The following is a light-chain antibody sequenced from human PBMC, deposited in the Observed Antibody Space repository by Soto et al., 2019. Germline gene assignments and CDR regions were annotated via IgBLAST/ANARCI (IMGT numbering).Light chain of an antibody. CDR3: QQYSNWPPIT. J-gene: IGKJ5*01. CDR1: QRVNIN. CDR2: GAS. Sequence: EIVMAQAAANLSVSPAERSTLSCIVTQRVNINLAWYQQKPGQAPRIVIYGASTRATGIPARFSGSGSATEFTLPISSLQSEDFAVYYCQQYSNWPPITFGQGTRLEIK. V-gene: IGKV3-15*01.